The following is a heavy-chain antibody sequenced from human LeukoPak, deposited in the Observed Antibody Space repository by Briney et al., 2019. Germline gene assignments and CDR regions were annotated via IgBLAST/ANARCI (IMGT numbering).Heavy chain of an antibody. J-gene: IGHJ3*02. CDR1: GFTFNTYS. CDR3: ARSPLYCSSTSCSTYAFDI. Sequence: PGGSLRLSCAASGFTFNTYSMNWVRQAPGKGLEWVSSISVDSNYLYYVDSLRRRFTVSRDNTKNSLYLQMNSLRAEDTAVYYCARSPLYCSSTSCSTYAFDIWGQGTMVTVSS. D-gene: IGHD2-2*01. V-gene: IGHV3-21*01. CDR2: ISVDSNYL.